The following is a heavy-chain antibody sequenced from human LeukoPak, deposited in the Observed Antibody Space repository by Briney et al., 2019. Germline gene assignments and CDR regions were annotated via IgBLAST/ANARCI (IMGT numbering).Heavy chain of an antibody. CDR2: INPSGGST. J-gene: IGHJ6*03. CDR1: GYTFTSYY. Sequence: GASVKVSCKASGYTFTSYYMHWVRQAPGQGLEWMGIINPSGGSTNYAQKFQGRVTMTRDTSTSTVYMDLTSLRSEDTAVYYCARVRSGSGNEYYYYMDVWGKGTTVTVSS. V-gene: IGHV1-46*03. D-gene: IGHD3-10*01. CDR3: ARVRSGSGNEYYYYMDV.